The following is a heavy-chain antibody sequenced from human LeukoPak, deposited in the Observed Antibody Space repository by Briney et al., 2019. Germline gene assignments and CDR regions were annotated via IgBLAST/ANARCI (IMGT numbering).Heavy chain of an antibody. CDR1: GGSISSYY. V-gene: IGHV4-59*08. CDR2: MYYSGST. Sequence: SETLSLTCTVSGGSISSYYWGWIRQPPGKRLEWIGYMYYSGSTNYNPSLKSRVTISVDTSKNQVSLKLSSVTAADTAVYYCARSSGWHIESWGQGTQVTVSS. D-gene: IGHD6-19*01. J-gene: IGHJ4*02. CDR3: ARSSGWHIES.